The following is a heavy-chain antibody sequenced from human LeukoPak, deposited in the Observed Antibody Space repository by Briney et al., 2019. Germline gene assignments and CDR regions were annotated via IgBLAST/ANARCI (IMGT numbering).Heavy chain of an antibody. CDR1: GFMFNTYV. CDR3: AKGSSWPFDY. D-gene: IGHD6-13*01. V-gene: IGHV3-30*02. J-gene: IGHJ4*02. CDR2: IRYDGSNK. Sequence: GGSLRLSCAASGFMFNTYVMHWVRQAPGKGLEWVAFIRYDGSNKYYADSVKGRFTISRDNSKNTLYLQMNSLRTEDTAVYYCAKGSSWPFDYWGQGTLVTVSS.